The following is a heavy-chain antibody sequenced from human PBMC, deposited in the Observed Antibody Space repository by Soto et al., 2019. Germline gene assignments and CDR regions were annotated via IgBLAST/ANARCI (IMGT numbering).Heavy chain of an antibody. CDR2: ISVSVGST. J-gene: IGHJ4*02. CDR1: GFTFSSYA. V-gene: IGHV3-23*01. D-gene: IGHD6-19*01. CDR3: AKVESAVAGIID. Sequence: EVQLLESGGGLVQPGGSLRLSCAASGFTFSSYAMSWVRQAPGKGLDWVSAISVSVGSTYYADSVKGRFTVPTDNPKNTLYLQLNSLRAEDTAVYYCAKVESAVAGIIDWGQGTLVTVSS.